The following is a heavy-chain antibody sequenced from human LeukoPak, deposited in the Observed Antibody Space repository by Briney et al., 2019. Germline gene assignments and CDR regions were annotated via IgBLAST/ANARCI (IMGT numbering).Heavy chain of an antibody. CDR3: ARDSIPDY. V-gene: IGHV4-38-2*02. Sequence: SETLSLTCTVSGYSISTGHYWGWIRQPPGKGLEWIGTIDHSGSSNYNPSLQSRVIISVDTSKNQFSLKLSSVTAADTAVYYCARDSIPDYWGQGTLVTVSS. CDR2: IDHSGSS. CDR1: GYSISTGHY. J-gene: IGHJ4*02. D-gene: IGHD2-2*01.